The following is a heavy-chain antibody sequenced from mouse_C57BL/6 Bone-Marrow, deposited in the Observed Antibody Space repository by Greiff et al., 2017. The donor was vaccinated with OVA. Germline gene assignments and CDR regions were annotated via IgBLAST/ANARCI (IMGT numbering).Heavy chain of an antibody. D-gene: IGHD1-1*01. CDR1: GFTFSDYG. Sequence: EVQGVESGGGLVQPGGSLKLSCAASGFTFSDYGMAWVRQAPRMGLEWVAFISNLAYSIYYANTVTGRYTITRENAKNTLYLEMSSLRSEDTAVYYCAAYYDGSSAWFAYWGQGTLVTVSA. V-gene: IGHV5-15*01. CDR3: AAYYDGSSAWFAY. CDR2: ISNLAYSI. J-gene: IGHJ3*01.